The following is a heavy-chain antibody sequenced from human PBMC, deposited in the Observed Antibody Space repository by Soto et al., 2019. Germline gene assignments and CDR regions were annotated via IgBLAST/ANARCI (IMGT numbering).Heavy chain of an antibody. D-gene: IGHD1-26*01. CDR1: GGTFSSYS. J-gene: IGHJ4*02. CDR2: IIPIFGTA. CDR3: ARDGGRHSGGLDY. V-gene: IGHV1-69*01. Sequence: QVQLVQSGSEVKKPGSSVKVSCKASGGTFSSYSINWVRQAPGQGLEWMGEIIPIFGTANYAQKVQGRVTLTADESTSTAYMVLSSLRSEETAVYYCARDGGRHSGGLDYWGQGTMGTVSS.